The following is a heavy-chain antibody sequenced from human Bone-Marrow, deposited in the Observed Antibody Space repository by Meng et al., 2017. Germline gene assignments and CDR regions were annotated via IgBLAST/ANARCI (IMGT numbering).Heavy chain of an antibody. CDR1: GFTFSSYS. V-gene: IGHV3-21*01. J-gene: IGHJ3*02. Sequence: GESLKISCAASGFTFSSYSMNWVRQAPGKGLEWVSSISSSSSYIYYADSVKGRFTISRDNAKNSLYLQMNSLRAEDTAVYYCARDYRRIVGATGSAFDIWGQGTMVTVSS. CDR2: ISSSSSYI. CDR3: ARDYRRIVGATGSAFDI. D-gene: IGHD1-26*01.